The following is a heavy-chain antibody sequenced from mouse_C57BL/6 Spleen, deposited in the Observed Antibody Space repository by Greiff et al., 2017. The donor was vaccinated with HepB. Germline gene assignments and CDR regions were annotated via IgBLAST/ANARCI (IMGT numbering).Heavy chain of an antibody. D-gene: IGHD2-5*01. CDR3: ARAYYSNYPHAMDY. V-gene: IGHV1-69*01. CDR2: IDPSDSYT. CDR1: GYTFTSYW. Sequence: VKLQQPGAELVMPGASVKLSCKASGYTFTSYWMHWVKQRPGQGLEWIGEIDPSDSYTNYNQKFKGKSTLTVDKSSSTAYMQLSSLTSEDSAVYYCARAYYSNYPHAMDYWGQGTSVTVSS. J-gene: IGHJ4*01.